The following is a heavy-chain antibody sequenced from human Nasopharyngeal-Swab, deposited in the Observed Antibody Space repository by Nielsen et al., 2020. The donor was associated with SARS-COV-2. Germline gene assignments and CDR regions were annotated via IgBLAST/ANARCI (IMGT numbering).Heavy chain of an antibody. Sequence: ASVKVSCKASGYTFTSYGISWVRQAPGQGLEWMGWISAYNGNTNYAQKLQGRVTMTTDTSTSTAYMELRSLRSDDTAVYYCARDRGRYCDWLLYYFDYWGQGTLVTVSS. V-gene: IGHV1-18*01. CDR2: ISAYNGNT. CDR1: GYTFTSYG. J-gene: IGHJ4*02. D-gene: IGHD3-9*01. CDR3: ARDRGRYCDWLLYYFDY.